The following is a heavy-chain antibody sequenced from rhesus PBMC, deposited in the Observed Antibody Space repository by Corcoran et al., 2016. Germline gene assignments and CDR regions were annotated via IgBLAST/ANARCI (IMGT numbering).Heavy chain of an antibody. J-gene: IGHJ6*01. CDR3: ARGQRLFNS. D-gene: IGHD3S6*01. CDR1: GYTFTSYS. Sequence: QVQLVQSGAEVKKPGASVKLSCKASGYTFTSYSIIWLRQAPGQERERRVWDTQSNGNTGHTKKFQVESTMTRDKYTRTGNRELRSRRSEDTALNYCARGQRLFNSWGEGVVVTVSS. V-gene: IGHV1-200*01. CDR2: DTQSNGNT.